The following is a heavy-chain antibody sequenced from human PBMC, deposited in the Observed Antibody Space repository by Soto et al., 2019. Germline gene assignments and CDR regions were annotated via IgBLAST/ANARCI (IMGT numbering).Heavy chain of an antibody. CDR1: GFAFSDSA. D-gene: IGHD5-18*01. J-gene: IGHJ4*02. Sequence: EVQLVESGGGLVQPGGSLKLSCAASGFAFSDSAMHWVRQASGKGLEWIGRIRGKRGNDGTAYAASVKGRFTISRDDSKTTTYLQLNSLTIVDTAVYYCTRRRDWTAVDPLDYWGQGPLVTVSS. CDR2: IRGKRGNDGT. CDR3: TRRRDWTAVDPLDY. V-gene: IGHV3-73*02.